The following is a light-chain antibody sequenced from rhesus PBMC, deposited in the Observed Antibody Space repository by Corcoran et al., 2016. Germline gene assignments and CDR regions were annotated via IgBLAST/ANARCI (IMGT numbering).Light chain of an antibody. V-gene: IGKV1-28*02. CDR2: AAT. J-gene: IGKJ4*01. CDR1: QGICSY. CDR3: QQYKSYPPT. Sequence: DIQMTQSPSSLSTFVGDTVTITCRESQGICSYLSWFQQKPGKAPNYLIYAATTLQSGVPSSFSGSGSGTDFTLTLSSLPPEDFATYYCQQYKSYPPTFCGGTKVEIK.